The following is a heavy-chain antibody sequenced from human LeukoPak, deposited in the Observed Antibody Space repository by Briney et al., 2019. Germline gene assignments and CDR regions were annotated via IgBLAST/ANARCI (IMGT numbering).Heavy chain of an antibody. CDR1: GYTFTGYY. J-gene: IGHJ3*02. D-gene: IGHD3-3*01. CDR2: MNPNSGNT. Sequence: GASVKVSCKDSGYTFTGYYMHWVRQATGQGLEWMGWMNPNSGNTGYAQKFQGRVTITRNTSISTAYMELSSLRSEDTAVYYCASYLLTIFGVVRAFDIWGQGTMVTVSS. CDR3: ASYLLTIFGVVRAFDI. V-gene: IGHV1-8*03.